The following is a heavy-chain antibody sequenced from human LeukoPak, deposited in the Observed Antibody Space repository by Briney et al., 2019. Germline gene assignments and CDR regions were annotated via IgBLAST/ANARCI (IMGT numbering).Heavy chain of an antibody. CDR1: GFTFDDYA. V-gene: IGHV3-43D*03. D-gene: IGHD3-9*01. CDR2: ISWDGGNT. J-gene: IGHJ6*03. Sequence: PGGSMRLCCAASGFTFDDYAMHWRREAAGEVLGRVSLISWDGGNTYYADSVRGRFIISRDTSKNSLYLQINSRSADDTALYYCVIDSVDWLRGYYYYHLDLGGKGTTVTVSS. CDR3: VIDSVDWLRGYYYYHLDL.